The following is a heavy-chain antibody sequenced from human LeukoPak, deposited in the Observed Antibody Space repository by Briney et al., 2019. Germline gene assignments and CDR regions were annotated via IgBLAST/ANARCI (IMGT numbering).Heavy chain of an antibody. CDR3: ARDLNMVRGVDGYFDY. V-gene: IGHV3-74*01. CDR2: INNEGTGT. CDR1: GFSFSAYW. D-gene: IGHD3-10*01. J-gene: IGHJ4*02. Sequence: GGSLRLSCAASGFSFSAYWMHWVRQAPGKGLVWVSRINNEGTGTDYADSVRGRFTISRDNAKNSLYLQMNSLRAEDTAVYYCARDLNMVRGVDGYFDYWGQGTLVTVSS.